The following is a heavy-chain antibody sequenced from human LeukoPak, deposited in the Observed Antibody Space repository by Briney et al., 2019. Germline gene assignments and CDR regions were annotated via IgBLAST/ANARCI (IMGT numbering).Heavy chain of an antibody. Sequence: GGSLRLSCAASGFTFSSYWMSWVRQAPGKGLEWVANIKQDGSEKYYVDSVKGRFTISRDNAKNSLYLQMSSLRAEDTAVYYCAREYYYDSSGYYYVPNYFDYWGQGTLVTVSS. CDR2: IKQDGSEK. CDR3: AREYYYDSSGYYYVPNYFDY. J-gene: IGHJ4*02. CDR1: GFTFSSYW. D-gene: IGHD3-22*01. V-gene: IGHV3-7*01.